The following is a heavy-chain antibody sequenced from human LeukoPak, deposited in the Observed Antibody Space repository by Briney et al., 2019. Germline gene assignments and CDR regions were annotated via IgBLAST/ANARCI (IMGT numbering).Heavy chain of an antibody. CDR3: VRGGYSSGWYRD. V-gene: IGHV3-53*01. CDR1: GFTVSTNY. J-gene: IGHJ4*02. Sequence: GGSLRLSCAASGFTVSTNYMSWARQAPGKGLEWVSVLYSGGTTYYADSVKGRVTISRDNSKNTVYLQMNSLRAEDTAVYYCVRGGYSSGWYRDWGQGTLVTVSS. D-gene: IGHD6-19*01. CDR2: LYSGGTT.